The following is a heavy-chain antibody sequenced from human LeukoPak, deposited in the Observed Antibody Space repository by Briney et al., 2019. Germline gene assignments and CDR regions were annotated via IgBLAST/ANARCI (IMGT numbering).Heavy chain of an antibody. Sequence: PGGSLRLSCAASGFTFDDYGMSWARHAPGKGLEWVSGINWNGGSTGYADSVKGRFTISRDNAKNSLYLQMNSLRAEDTALYYCARDKVRGVIDDWGQGTLVTVSS. V-gene: IGHV3-20*04. CDR3: ARDKVRGVIDD. CDR1: GFTFDDYG. J-gene: IGHJ4*02. CDR2: INWNGGST. D-gene: IGHD3-10*01.